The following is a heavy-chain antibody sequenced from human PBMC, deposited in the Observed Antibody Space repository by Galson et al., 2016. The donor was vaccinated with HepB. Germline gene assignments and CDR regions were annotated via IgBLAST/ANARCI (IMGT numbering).Heavy chain of an antibody. D-gene: IGHD3-22*01. CDR3: AXTSKYYYVSYGYLXX. CDR2: IFYSGXX. CDR1: GGSXSSSNYX. Sequence: TCTVSGGSXSSSNYXWGWXXXPPGKGLXXXGHIFYSGXXFYNPSPKSRVTXSVDTSXNHFSLXXSSVTAXXTAVYFCAXTSKYYYVSYGYLXXWGQGTLXXVSS. J-gene: IGHJ4*02. V-gene: IGHV4-39*02.